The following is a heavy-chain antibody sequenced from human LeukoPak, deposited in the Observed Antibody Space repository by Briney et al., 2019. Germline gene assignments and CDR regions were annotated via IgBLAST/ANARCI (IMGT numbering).Heavy chain of an antibody. CDR2: ISPSGTVI. CDR3: ARDYNC. Sequence: GGSLRLSCSASGFTFTDYYMSWIRQAPGKGLEWVSYISPSGTVIYHGDSVKGRFTISRDNAKRSLYLQVNSLRAEDTAVYYCARDYNCWGQGTLVTVSS. V-gene: IGHV3-11*01. D-gene: IGHD3-10*01. J-gene: IGHJ4*02. CDR1: GFTFTDYY.